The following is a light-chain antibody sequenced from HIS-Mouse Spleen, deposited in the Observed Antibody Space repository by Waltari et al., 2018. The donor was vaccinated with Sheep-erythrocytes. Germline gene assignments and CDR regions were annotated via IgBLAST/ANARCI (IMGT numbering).Light chain of an antibody. CDR2: EGS. J-gene: IGLJ3*02. Sequence: QSALNQPASVSGSPGQSITISCTGTSSDVGSYNLVSWYQQHPGKAPKLMIYEGSQRPSGVSNRFSGSKSGNTASLTISGLQAEDEADYYCCSYAGSSTPWVFGGGTKLTVL. V-gene: IGLV2-23*01. CDR3: CSYAGSSTPWV. CDR1: SSDVGSYNL.